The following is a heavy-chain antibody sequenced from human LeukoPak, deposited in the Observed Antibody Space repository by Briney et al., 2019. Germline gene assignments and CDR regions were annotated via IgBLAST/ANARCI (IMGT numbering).Heavy chain of an antibody. J-gene: IGHJ3*02. CDR1: GFTFSSYG. CDR2: IWYDGSNK. CDR3: AKGGSGSYLGAFDI. D-gene: IGHD1-26*01. V-gene: IGHV3-33*06. Sequence: GRSLRLSCAASGFTFSSYGMHWVRQAPGKGLEWVAVIWYDGSNKYYADSVKGRFTISRDNSKNTLYLQMDSLRAEDTAVYYCAKGGSGSYLGAFDIWGQGTMVTVSS.